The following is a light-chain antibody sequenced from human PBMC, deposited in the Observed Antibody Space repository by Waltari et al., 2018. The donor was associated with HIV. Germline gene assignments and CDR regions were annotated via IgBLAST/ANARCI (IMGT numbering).Light chain of an antibody. V-gene: IGLV1-47*01. J-gene: IGLJ1*01. CDR3: ASWDDGLRGHV. CDR1: KSNIGSTY. Sequence: QSVLSQPPSASETPGQSLNISCSGTKSNIGSTYVFWYQQVPGVAPKLPIDRKDPGTWGVADRVSGSRAGTSASRGIGGRRAEDEADYYCASWDDGLRGHVFGGGTTVSV. CDR2: RKD.